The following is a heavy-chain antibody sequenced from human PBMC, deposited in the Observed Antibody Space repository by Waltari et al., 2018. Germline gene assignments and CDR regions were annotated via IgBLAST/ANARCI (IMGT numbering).Heavy chain of an antibody. CDR1: AFTFSSNW. J-gene: IGHJ4*02. CDR3: ARDFNWGWDF. CDR2: IKPDGSQQ. D-gene: IGHD7-27*01. Sequence: VQLVGSGGGLVQPGGSLRLSCAASAFTFSSNWMSWVRQAPGRGLEWLANIKPDGSQQYYVDSVRGRFSISRDNAKNSLYLQLNSLRAEDTAIYYCARDFNWGWDFWGQGTLVTVSS. V-gene: IGHV3-7*03.